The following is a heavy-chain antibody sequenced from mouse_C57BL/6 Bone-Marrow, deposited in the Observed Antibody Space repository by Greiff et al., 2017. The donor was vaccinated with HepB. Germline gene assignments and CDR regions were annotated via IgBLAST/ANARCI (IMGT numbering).Heavy chain of an antibody. V-gene: IGHV14-4*01. CDR3: TSMITLNYYAMDY. D-gene: IGHD2-4*01. CDR2: IDPENGDT. Sequence: VQLQQSGAELVRPGASVKLSCTASGFNIKDDYMHWVKQRPEQGLEWIGWIDPENGDTEYASKFQGKATITADTSSNTAYLQLSSLTSEDTAVYYCTSMITLNYYAMDYWGQGTSVTVSS. J-gene: IGHJ4*01. CDR1: GFNIKDDY.